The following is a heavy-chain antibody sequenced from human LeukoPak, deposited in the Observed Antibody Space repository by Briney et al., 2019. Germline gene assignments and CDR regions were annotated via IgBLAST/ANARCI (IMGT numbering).Heavy chain of an antibody. Sequence: GGSLRLSCAASGFTFSSYAMSWVRQAPGKGLEWVSAISGSGGSTYYADSVKGWFTISRDNSKNTLYLQMNSLRAEDTAVYYCAKDYYDILGMDVWGQGTTVTVSS. J-gene: IGHJ6*02. D-gene: IGHD3-9*01. V-gene: IGHV3-23*01. CDR3: AKDYYDILGMDV. CDR2: ISGSGGST. CDR1: GFTFSSYA.